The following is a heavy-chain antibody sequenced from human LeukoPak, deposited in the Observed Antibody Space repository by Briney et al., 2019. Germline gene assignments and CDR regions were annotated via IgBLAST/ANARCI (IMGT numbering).Heavy chain of an antibody. J-gene: IGHJ3*01. CDR2: INQDGSDM. V-gene: IGHV3-7*03. D-gene: IGHD3-10*01. Sequence: GGSLRLSCAASGFIFNTFGMNWVRLTPGKGVEWVAKINQDGSDMYYVESVKGRCFVSRDNARYLVYLQMNSLSVDDTAVYYCARDFPGIGRGTFDFWGQATIIIVSS. CDR3: ARDFPGIGRGTFDF. CDR1: GFIFNTFG.